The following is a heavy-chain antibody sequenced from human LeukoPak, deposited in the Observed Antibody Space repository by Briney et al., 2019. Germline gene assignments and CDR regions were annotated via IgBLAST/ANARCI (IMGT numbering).Heavy chain of an antibody. D-gene: IGHD6-13*01. CDR2: ISGSGGST. CDR3: AKPGAATDSPYYYYYMDV. V-gene: IGHV3-23*01. Sequence: GGSLRLSCAASGFTFSSYAMSWVRQAPGKGLEWVSAISGSGGSTYYADSVKGRFTISRDNSKNTLYLQMNGLRAEDTAVYYCAKPGAATDSPYYYYYMDVWGKGTTVTVSS. J-gene: IGHJ6*03. CDR1: GFTFSSYA.